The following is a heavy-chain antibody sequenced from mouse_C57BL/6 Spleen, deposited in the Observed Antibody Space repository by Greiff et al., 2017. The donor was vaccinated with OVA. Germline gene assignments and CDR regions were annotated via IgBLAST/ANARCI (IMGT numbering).Heavy chain of an antibody. Sequence: DVQLVESGGGLVKPGGSLKLSCAASGFTFSSYTMSWVRQTPEKRLEWVATISGGGGNTYYPDSVKGRFTISRDNAKNTLYLQMSSLRSEDTALYYCARHGGVATGYFDYWGQGTTLTVSS. CDR2: ISGGGGNT. D-gene: IGHD1-1*01. V-gene: IGHV5-9*01. CDR3: ARHGGVATGYFDY. J-gene: IGHJ2*01. CDR1: GFTFSSYT.